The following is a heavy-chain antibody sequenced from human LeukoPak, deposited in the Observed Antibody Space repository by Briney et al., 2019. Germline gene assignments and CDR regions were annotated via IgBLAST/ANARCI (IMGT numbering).Heavy chain of an antibody. D-gene: IGHD2-2*01. CDR3: ARGSTVVPAAMATGAGYYYYYMDV. CDR1: GGSISSSSYY. V-gene: IGHV4-39*07. Sequence: PSETLSLTCTVSGGSISSSSYYWGWIRQPPGKGLEWIGSIYYSGSTNYNPSLKSRVTMSVDTSKNQFSLKLSSVTAADTAVYYCARGSTVVPAAMATGAGYYYYYMDVWGKGTTVTISS. J-gene: IGHJ6*03. CDR2: IYYSGST.